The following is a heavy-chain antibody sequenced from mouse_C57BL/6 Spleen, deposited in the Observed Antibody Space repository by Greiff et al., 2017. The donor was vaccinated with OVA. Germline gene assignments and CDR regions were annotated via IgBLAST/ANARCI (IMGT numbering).Heavy chain of an antibody. V-gene: IGHV14-1*01. CDR3: TTTHYCGSTSYYSDY. CDR2: IDPEDGDT. Sequence: EVQLQQSGAELVRPGASVKLSCTASGFNIKDYYMHWVKQRPEQGLEWIGRIDPEDGDTEYAPKFQGKATLTADTSSNTTYLQLSSLTTEDTAIYYCTTTHYCGSTSYYSDYWGQGTTLTVSS. D-gene: IGHD1-1*01. CDR1: GFNIKDYY. J-gene: IGHJ2*01.